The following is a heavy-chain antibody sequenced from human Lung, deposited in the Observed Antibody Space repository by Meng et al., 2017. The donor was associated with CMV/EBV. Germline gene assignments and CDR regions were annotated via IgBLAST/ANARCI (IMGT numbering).Heavy chain of an antibody. V-gene: IGHV3-30*02. CDR3: ARVYCSRGSCSCDY. CDR1: GFNFRIYG. J-gene: IGHJ4*02. CDR2: IRYDEKTK. D-gene: IGHD2-15*01. Sequence: GGSLRLSCATSGFNFRIYGMHWVRQLPGKGLEWVAFIRYDEKTKYYADSVKGRFTISRDNAKNALHLQMNSLRDEDTALYYCARVYCSRGSCSCDYWGQGTLVTVSS.